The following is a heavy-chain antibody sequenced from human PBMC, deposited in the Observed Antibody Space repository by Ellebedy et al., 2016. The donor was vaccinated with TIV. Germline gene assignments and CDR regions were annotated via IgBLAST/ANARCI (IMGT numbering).Heavy chain of an antibody. V-gene: IGHV1-3*01. CDR2: INPGNGNA. CDR1: GYTFTNHF. D-gene: IGHD3-10*01. CDR3: ARGFGMVRGVTGMDV. Sequence: ASVKVSCXASGYTFTNHFVHWVRQAPGQRLEWMGWINPGNGNAKSSQKFQGRVTITRDTSVSVAYMELSSLRSEDTAVYYCARGFGMVRGVTGMDVWGQGTTVTVSS. J-gene: IGHJ6*02.